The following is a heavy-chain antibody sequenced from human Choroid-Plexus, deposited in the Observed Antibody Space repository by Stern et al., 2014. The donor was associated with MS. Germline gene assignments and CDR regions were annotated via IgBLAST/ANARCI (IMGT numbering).Heavy chain of an antibody. J-gene: IGHJ5*02. Sequence: QVQLVQSGGGVVQPGRPLRLSCVASGFTFGSCAMHWVRQAPGKGLEWVAGVSYDGSNKYYADSVKGRFTISRDNSQHTLYMQMSSLRPEDTAVYYCAKDRHYLTYFFDHWGQGSLVTVSS. CDR2: VSYDGSNK. CDR3: AKDRHYLTYFFDH. V-gene: IGHV3-30*18. D-gene: IGHD2/OR15-2a*01. CDR1: GFTFGSCA.